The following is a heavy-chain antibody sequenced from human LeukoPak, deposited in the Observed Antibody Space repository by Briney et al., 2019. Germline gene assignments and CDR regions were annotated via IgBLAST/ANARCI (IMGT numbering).Heavy chain of an antibody. Sequence: ASVKVSCKASGYTFTSYGISWVRQAPGQGLEWMGWISAYNGNTNYAQKLQGRVTMTTDTSTSTAYMELSSLRSEDTAVYYCARDRGAERWNYFDYWGQGTLVTVSS. V-gene: IGHV1-18*01. CDR2: ISAYNGNT. CDR1: GYTFTSYG. CDR3: ARDRGAERWNYFDY. D-gene: IGHD3-10*01. J-gene: IGHJ4*02.